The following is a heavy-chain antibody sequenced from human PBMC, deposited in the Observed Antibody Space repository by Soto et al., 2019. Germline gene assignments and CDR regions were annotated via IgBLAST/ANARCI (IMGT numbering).Heavy chain of an antibody. Sequence: GGSLRLSCAASGFTFGTYAMNWVRQAPGKGLEWVSGITGSGGSTYYADSVKGRFTISRDNSKNTLYLQMNSLRDDDTAVYYCAKDRSVDTRDWFDPWGQGTLVTVSS. V-gene: IGHV3-23*01. CDR3: AKDRSVDTRDWFDP. CDR2: ITGSGGST. J-gene: IGHJ5*02. D-gene: IGHD5-18*01. CDR1: GFTFGTYA.